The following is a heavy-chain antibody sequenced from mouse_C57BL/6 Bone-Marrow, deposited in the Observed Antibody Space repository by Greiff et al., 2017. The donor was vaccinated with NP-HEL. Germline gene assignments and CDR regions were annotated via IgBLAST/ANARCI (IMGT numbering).Heavy chain of an antibody. CDR1: GYTFTSYD. Sequence: QVQLKESGPELVKPGASVKLSCKASGYTFTSYDINWVKQRPGQGLEWIGWIYPRDGSTKYNEKFKGKATLTVDTSSSTAYMELHSLTSEDSAVYFCALIYYYGSSVVYFDYWGQGTTLTVSS. V-gene: IGHV1-85*01. J-gene: IGHJ2*01. D-gene: IGHD1-1*01. CDR2: IYPRDGST. CDR3: ALIYYYGSSVVYFDY.